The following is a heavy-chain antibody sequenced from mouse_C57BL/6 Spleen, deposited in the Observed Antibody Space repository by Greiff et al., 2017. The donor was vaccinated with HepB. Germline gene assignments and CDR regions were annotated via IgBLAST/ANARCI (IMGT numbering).Heavy chain of an antibody. J-gene: IGHJ4*01. CDR2: ISNLAYSI. V-gene: IGHV5-15*04. D-gene: IGHD2-1*01. CDR3: ARRGGNYGAMDY. CDR1: GFTFSDYG. Sequence: EVKVEESGGGLVQPGGSLKLSCAASGFTFSDYGMAWVRQAPRKGPEWVAFISNLAYSIYYADTVTGRFTISRENAKNTLYLEMSSLRSEDTAMYYCARRGGNYGAMDYWGQGTSVTVSS.